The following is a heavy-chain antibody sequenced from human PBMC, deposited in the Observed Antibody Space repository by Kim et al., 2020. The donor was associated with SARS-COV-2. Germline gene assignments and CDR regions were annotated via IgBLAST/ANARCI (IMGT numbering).Heavy chain of an antibody. J-gene: IGHJ4*02. CDR2: ISNDGNNK. Sequence: GGSLRLSCAAPGFTFNSYGMHWVRQAPGKGLEWVAFISNDGNNKHYADSVKGRFTISRDNSKNTLDLQMNSLRAEDTAVYYCARGRWGSPLGHWGQGTLVTVSS. D-gene: IGHD3-16*01. V-gene: IGHV3-33*05. CDR3: ARGRWGSPLGH. CDR1: GFTFNSYG.